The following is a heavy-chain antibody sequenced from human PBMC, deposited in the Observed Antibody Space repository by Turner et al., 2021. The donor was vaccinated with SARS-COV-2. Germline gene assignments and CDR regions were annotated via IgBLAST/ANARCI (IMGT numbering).Heavy chain of an antibody. CDR1: GYTFDTYG. CDR3: ARGSLWFDDLRENAFDV. D-gene: IGHD3-16*01. J-gene: IGHJ3*01. Sequence: QVQLVQSGAEVKKPGASVKVSCKAVGYTFDTYGVVWVRQAPGQGLEWMGWISGYNGNRNYAQSLQGRVTMATDTSTNTAYMELRSLTSAETGVYFCARGSLWFDDLRENAFDVWGQGTLVTVSS. CDR2: ISGYNGNR. V-gene: IGHV1-18*01.